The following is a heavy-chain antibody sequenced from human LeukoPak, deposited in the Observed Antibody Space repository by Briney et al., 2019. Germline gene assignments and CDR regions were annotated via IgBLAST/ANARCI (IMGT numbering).Heavy chain of an antibody. Sequence: GGSLRLSCTASGFTFGDDAVSWFRQAPGKGLEWAGFIRGKAYGGTTEYAASVKGRFTIPRDDSKSIAYLQMNSLRTEDTAVYYCSRYGGNGPDYWGQGTLVTVSS. CDR3: SRYGGNGPDY. CDR2: IRGKAYGGTT. CDR1: GFTFGDDA. V-gene: IGHV3-49*03. D-gene: IGHD4-23*01. J-gene: IGHJ4*02.